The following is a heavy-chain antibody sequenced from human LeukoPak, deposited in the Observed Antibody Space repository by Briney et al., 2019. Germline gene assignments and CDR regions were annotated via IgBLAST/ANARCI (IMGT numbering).Heavy chain of an antibody. CDR2: IYYSGST. Sequence: SETLSLTCTVSGGSISSYYWSWFRQPPGKGLEWIGYIYYSGSTNYNPSLKSRVTISVDTSKNQFSLKLSSVTAADTAVYYCARDPGSDYYDSSGYPYYYGMDVWGQGTTVTVSS. D-gene: IGHD3-22*01. CDR1: GGSISSYY. CDR3: ARDPGSDYYDSSGYPYYYGMDV. J-gene: IGHJ6*02. V-gene: IGHV4-59*01.